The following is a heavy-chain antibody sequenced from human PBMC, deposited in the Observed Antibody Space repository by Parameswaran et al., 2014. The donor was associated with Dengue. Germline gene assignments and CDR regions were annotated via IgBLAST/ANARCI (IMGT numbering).Heavy chain of an antibody. CDR3: ASARVNYYYYYMDV. D-gene: IGHD2-21*01. Sequence: VRQMPGKGLEWVSAISGSGGSTYYADSVKGRFTISRDNSKNTLYLQMNSLRAEDTAVYYCASARVNYYYYYMDVWGKGTTVTVSS. V-gene: IGHV3-23*01. J-gene: IGHJ6*03. CDR2: ISGSGGST.